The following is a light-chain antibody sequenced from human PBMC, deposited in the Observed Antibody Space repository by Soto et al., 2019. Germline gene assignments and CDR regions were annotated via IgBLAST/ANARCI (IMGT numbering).Light chain of an antibody. J-gene: IGKJ4*01. CDR2: DAS. CDR1: QDINNY. V-gene: IGKV1-33*01. Sequence: DLQLTQSPSSLSASVGDRVTITCQASQDINNYLNWYQQKPGKAPELLIFDASSVETGVPSRFSGSGSGTHFTFTISSLEPEDIATYHCQQYEDLPLTFGGGTRVELK. CDR3: QQYEDLPLT.